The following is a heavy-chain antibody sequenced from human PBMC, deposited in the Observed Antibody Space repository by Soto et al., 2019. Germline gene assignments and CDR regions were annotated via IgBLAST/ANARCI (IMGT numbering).Heavy chain of an antibody. J-gene: IGHJ6*03. Sequence: SETLSLTCAVYGGSFSGYYWSWIRQPPGKGLEWIGEINHSGSTNYNPSLKSRVTISVDTSKDQFSLKLSSVTAADTAVYYCARCSLQLYSYGGYMDVWGKGTTVTVSS. V-gene: IGHV4-34*01. CDR2: INHSGST. D-gene: IGHD5-18*01. CDR1: GGSFSGYY. CDR3: ARCSLQLYSYGGYMDV.